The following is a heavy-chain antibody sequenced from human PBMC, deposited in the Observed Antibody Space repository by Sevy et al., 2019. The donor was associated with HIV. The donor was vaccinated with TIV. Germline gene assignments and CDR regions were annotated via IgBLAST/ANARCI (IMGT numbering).Heavy chain of an antibody. V-gene: IGHV1-69*13. CDR3: AREKLTDAFDI. CDR1: GGTFSSYA. Sequence: ASVRVSCKASGGTFSSYAISWVRQAPGQGLAWMGGIIPIFGTANYAQKFQGRVTITADESTSTAYMELSSLRSEDTAVYYCAREKLTDAFDIWGQGTMVTVSS. CDR2: IIPIFGTA. J-gene: IGHJ3*02.